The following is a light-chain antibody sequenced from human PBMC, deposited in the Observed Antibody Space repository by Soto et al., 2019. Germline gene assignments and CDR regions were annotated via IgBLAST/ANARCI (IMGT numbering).Light chain of an antibody. CDR2: DDS. J-gene: IGLJ2*01. Sequence: SSELTQPPSVSVAPGQTARITCGGNRIGSKSVHWLQQKPGQAPVLVVHDDSDRPSGIPERFSGSNSGGTATLTISRVEAGDEADYYCQVWDSRDDHRVFGGGTKLTVL. CDR3: QVWDSRDDHRV. CDR1: RIGSKS. V-gene: IGLV3-21*02.